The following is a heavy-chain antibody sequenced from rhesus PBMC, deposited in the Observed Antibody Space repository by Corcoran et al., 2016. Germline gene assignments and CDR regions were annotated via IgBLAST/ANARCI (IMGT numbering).Heavy chain of an antibody. CDR2: VYGSGGST. Sequence: QVQLQESGPAVVNPSGTVSLTCTVPGGSIRNTNWWTWIRQSPGKGLEGIGGVYGSGGSTEYNPSLKSRLTISIDTSKSQFSLKLNSVTAADTAVYYCTHQPPRARQLDYWGPGILVTVSS. V-gene: IGHV4-93*02. CDR3: THQPPRARQLDY. J-gene: IGHJ4*01. CDR1: GGSIRNTNW. D-gene: IGHD6-25*01.